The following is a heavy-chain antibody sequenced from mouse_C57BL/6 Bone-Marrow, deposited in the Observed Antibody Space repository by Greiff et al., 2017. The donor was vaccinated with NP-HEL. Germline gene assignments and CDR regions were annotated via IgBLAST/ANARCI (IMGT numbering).Heavy chain of an antibody. CDR3: ERGGLDGGY. J-gene: IGHJ3*02. V-gene: IGHV1-64*01. Sequence: QVQLQQPGAELVKPGASVKLSCKASGYTFTSYWMHWVKQRPGQGLEWIGMIHPNSGSTNYNEKFKSKATLTVDKSSSTAYMQRSSLTSEDSAVYYCERGGLDGGYWGQGTLVTVSA. CDR2: IHPNSGST. CDR1: GYTFTSYW. D-gene: IGHD1-1*02.